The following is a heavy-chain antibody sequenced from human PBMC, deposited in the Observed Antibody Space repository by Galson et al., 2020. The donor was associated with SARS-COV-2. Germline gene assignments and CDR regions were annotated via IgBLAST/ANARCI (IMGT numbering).Heavy chain of an antibody. J-gene: IGHJ4*02. D-gene: IGHD6-25*01. CDR3: ARIEAAYAEESD. V-gene: IGHV1-2*06. CDR1: GYRFIDFY. CDR2: VNPKNRDP. Sequence: ASVKVSCKTSGYRFIDFYVHWVRQAPGQGPEWMGRVNPKNRDPILGQNFQGRVTLTTDTSIATAYMELSSLTPDDTAVYYCARIEAAYAEESDWGQGSLVTVSP.